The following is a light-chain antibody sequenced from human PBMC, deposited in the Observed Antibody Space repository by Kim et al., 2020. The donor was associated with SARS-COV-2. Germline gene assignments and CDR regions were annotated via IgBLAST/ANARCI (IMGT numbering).Light chain of an antibody. V-gene: IGKV3-15*01. CDR3: QHYNNWPS. CDR1: QSVSNN. CDR2: GAS. Sequence: EIVMTQSPGTLSVSPGERATLSCRASQSVSNNLAWYQQKPGQAPRLLIYGASTRATGIPARFSGSGSGTEFTLTIRSLQSEDFAVYYCQHYNNWPSFGQGTRLEIK. J-gene: IGKJ5*01.